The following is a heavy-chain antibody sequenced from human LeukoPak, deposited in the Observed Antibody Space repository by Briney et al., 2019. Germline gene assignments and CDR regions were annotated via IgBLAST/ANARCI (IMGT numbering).Heavy chain of an antibody. Sequence: SETLSLTCTVSGGSISSSSYYWGWIRQPPGKGLEWIGSIYYSGSTYYNPSLKSRVTISVDTSKNQFPLKLSSVTAADTAVYYCARSYYDSSGYYYPTHNDYWGQGTLVTVSS. CDR1: GGSISSSSYY. CDR2: IYYSGST. D-gene: IGHD3-22*01. CDR3: ARSYYDSSGYYYPTHNDY. V-gene: IGHV4-39*01. J-gene: IGHJ4*02.